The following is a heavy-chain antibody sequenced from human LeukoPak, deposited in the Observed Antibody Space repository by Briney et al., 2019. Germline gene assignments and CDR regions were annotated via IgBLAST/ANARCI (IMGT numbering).Heavy chain of an antibody. Sequence: GGSLRLSCAVSGFTFSSYWTSWVRQAPGKGLEWVGNIKEDGSEKYYVDSVKGRFTISRDNAKNSLYLQMNSLRAEDTAVYYCARDSFETDVDYWGQGTLVTVSS. V-gene: IGHV3-7*01. D-gene: IGHD1-14*01. CDR3: ARDSFETDVDY. CDR1: GFTFSSYW. CDR2: IKEDGSEK. J-gene: IGHJ4*02.